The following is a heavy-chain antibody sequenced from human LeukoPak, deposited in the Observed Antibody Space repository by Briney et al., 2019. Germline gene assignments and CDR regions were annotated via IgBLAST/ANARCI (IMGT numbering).Heavy chain of an antibody. V-gene: IGHV3-30*02. CDR1: GFTFSSYG. CDR3: ARGQKYRSGYTVTELGSGFFDY. CDR2: IRYDGTNK. J-gene: IGHJ4*02. Sequence: PGGSLRLSCAASGFTFSSYGIHWVRQAPGKGLEWVTFIRYDGTNKYYADSVKGRFTISRDNSKNTLHLQMNRLRTEDTAVYYCARGQKYRSGYTVTELGSGFFDYWGQGTLVTVSS. D-gene: IGHD5-18*01.